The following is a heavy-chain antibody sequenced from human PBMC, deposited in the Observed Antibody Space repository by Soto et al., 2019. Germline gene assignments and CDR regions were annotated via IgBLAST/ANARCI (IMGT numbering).Heavy chain of an antibody. CDR3: ARGGTLRVFDY. J-gene: IGHJ4*02. V-gene: IGHV4-59*01. CDR2: IFYSGST. CDR1: GGSISNYY. Sequence: SETLSLTCTVSGGSISNYYWSWIRQPPGKGLEWIGYIFYSGSTNYKPSLKSRVTISVDTSKNQFSLKLSSVTAADTAVYYCARGGTLRVFDYWGQGTLVTVYS. D-gene: IGHD4-17*01.